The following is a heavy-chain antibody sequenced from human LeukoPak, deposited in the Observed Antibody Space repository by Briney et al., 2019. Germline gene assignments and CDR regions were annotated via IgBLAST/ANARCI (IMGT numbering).Heavy chain of an antibody. J-gene: IGHJ3*02. CDR2: INHSGST. CDR1: GGSISSYY. V-gene: IGHV4-34*01. CDR3: ARGRAFDI. Sequence: SETLSLTCTVSGGSISSYYWSWIRQPPGKGLEWIGEINHSGSTNYNPSLKSRVTISVDTSKNQFSLKLSSVTAADTAVYYCARGRAFDIWGQGTMVTVSS.